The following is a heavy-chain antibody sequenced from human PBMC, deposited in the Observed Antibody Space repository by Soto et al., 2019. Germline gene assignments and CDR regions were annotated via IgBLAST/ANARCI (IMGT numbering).Heavy chain of an antibody. J-gene: IGHJ5*02. CDR3: AKPINTYSPYNWFDP. D-gene: IGHD2-15*01. CDR2: ISYDGSNK. CDR1: GFTFSSYG. V-gene: IGHV3-30*18. Sequence: XVWLRLPCAASGFTFSSYGRHWVRQAPGKGLEWVAVISYDGSNKYYADSVKGRFTISRDNSKNTLYLQMNSLRAEDTAVYYCAKPINTYSPYNWFDPCGQRTLVTFTS.